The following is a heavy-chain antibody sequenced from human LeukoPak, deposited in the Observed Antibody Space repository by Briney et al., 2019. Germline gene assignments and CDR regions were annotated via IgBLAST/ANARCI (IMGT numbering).Heavy chain of an antibody. D-gene: IGHD1-26*01. V-gene: IGHV4-4*09. Sequence: GSLRLSCAASGFTFSSYAMSWVRQAPGKGLEWIGYILTSGTTNYNPSLKSRLTISVDTSKNQFTLRLSSVTAADTAVYYCARLRVSGSYLYYFDYWGQGTLVTVSS. J-gene: IGHJ4*02. CDR2: ILTSGTT. CDR1: GFTFSSYA. CDR3: ARLRVSGSYLYYFDY.